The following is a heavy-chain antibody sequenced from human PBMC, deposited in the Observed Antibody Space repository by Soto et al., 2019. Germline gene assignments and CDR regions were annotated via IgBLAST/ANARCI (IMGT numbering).Heavy chain of an antibody. V-gene: IGHV4-34*01. J-gene: IGHJ6*02. CDR2: INHSGST. CDR1: GGSFSGYY. Sequence: QVQLQQWGAGLLKPSETLSLTCAVYGGSFSGYYWSWIRQPPGKGLEGIGEINHSGSTNYNPSLKSRVTLAVDTSKNQFSLQLSSVTAADTAVYYCARDYYGSGSSSTGPYSYYGMDVWGQGTTVTVSS. D-gene: IGHD3-10*01. CDR3: ARDYYGSGSSSTGPYSYYGMDV.